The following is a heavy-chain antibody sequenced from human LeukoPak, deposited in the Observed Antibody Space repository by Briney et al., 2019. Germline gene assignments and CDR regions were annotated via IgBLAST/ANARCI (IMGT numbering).Heavy chain of an antibody. V-gene: IGHV4-4*02. D-gene: IGHD4-11*01. J-gene: IGHJ4*02. CDR2: IFYTGSP. CDR3: ARDGNSYYDY. CDR1: GGSINNHKW. Sequence: SETLSLTCAVSGGSINNHKWWSWIRQSPQKGLEWLGEIFYTGSPNHNPSFQSRITMSVDRSNNQFSLILTSVTVADTAVYYCARDGNSYYDYWGQGIMVTVTS.